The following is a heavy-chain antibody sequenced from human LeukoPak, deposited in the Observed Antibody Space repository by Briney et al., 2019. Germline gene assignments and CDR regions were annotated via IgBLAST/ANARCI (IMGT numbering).Heavy chain of an antibody. CDR3: ARHTISDY. V-gene: IGHV5-10-1*01. CDR2: IDPSDSYT. Sequence: GESLKISCKGSGYSFSSYWINWVRQMPGKGLEWMGRIDPSDSYTNYNPSFQGHVTISADKSISTANLQWSSLKASDTAIYYCARHTISDYWGQGTLVTVSS. D-gene: IGHD3-10*01. J-gene: IGHJ4*02. CDR1: GYSFSSYW.